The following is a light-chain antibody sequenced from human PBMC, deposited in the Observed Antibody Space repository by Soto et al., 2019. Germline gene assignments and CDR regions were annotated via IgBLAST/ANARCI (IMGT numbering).Light chain of an antibody. Sequence: QSALTQPASVAGSPGQSITISCTGSNTDVGDYNYVSWYQQHPGKAPKLMIYEVSNRPSGVSNRFSGSKSGNTASLTISGLQAEDEADYYCSSYTSSSTPDVFGTGTKLTVL. CDR2: EVS. CDR3: SSYTSSSTPDV. CDR1: NTDVGDYNY. V-gene: IGLV2-14*01. J-gene: IGLJ1*01.